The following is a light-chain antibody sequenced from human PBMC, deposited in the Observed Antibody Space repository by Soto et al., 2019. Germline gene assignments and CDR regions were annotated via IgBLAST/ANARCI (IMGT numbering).Light chain of an antibody. CDR2: GAS. V-gene: IGKV1-16*01. J-gene: IGKJ4*01. CDR3: QQYYSFPPT. CDR1: PAINNY. Sequence: DIQMTQSPASLSASVGDRVTITCRASPAINNYLAWFQQKPGKAPKSLIYGASSLQSGVPSRFSGTASGKEFTLTISSLQPEDFATYYRQQYYSFPPTFGGGTKVEIK.